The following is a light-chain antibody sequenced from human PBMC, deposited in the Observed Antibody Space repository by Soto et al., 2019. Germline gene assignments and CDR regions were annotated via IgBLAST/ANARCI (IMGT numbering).Light chain of an antibody. CDR1: QSVSSSY. J-gene: IGKJ1*01. Sequence: IVLTQSPGTLSLSPWERATLSCRASQSVSSSYLAWYQQKPGQAPRLLIYDASSSATGMPDRFSGSGSGTDFTLTISRLEPEDSAVYYCQQYGSSPQSFGQGTKVDIK. CDR2: DAS. CDR3: QQYGSSPQS. V-gene: IGKV3-20*01.